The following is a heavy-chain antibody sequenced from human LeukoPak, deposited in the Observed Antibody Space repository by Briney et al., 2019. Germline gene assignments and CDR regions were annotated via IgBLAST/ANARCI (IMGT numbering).Heavy chain of an antibody. CDR2: ISYDGSNK. J-gene: IGHJ4*02. CDR1: GFTFSSYA. D-gene: IGHD6-19*01. CDR3: ARDPKLIAVASTLWDY. Sequence: PGGSLRLSCAASGFTFSSYAMHWVRQAPGKGLEWVAVISYDGSNKYYADSVKGRFTISRDNSKNTLYLQMNSLRAEDTAVYYCARDPKLIAVASTLWDYWGQGTLVTVSS. V-gene: IGHV3-30-3*01.